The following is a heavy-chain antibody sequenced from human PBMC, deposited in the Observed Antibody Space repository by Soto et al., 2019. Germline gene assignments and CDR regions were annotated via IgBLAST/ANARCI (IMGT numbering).Heavy chain of an antibody. CDR3: ATDRGESDCISGTCPLDY. D-gene: IGHD2-15*01. J-gene: IGHJ4*02. CDR1: GGSISSYY. Sequence: SETLSLTCTVSGGSISSYYWSWIRQPPGKGLEWIGSIYYSGSTNYNPSLKSRVTISVDTSKNQFSLKLSSVTAADTAVYYCATDRGESDCISGTCPLDYRGQGTLVTASS. V-gene: IGHV4-59*01. CDR2: IYYSGST.